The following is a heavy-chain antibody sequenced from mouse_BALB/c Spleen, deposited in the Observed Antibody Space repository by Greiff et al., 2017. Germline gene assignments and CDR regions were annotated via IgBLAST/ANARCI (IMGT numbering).Heavy chain of an antibody. Sequence: EVQLQQSGPELMKPGASVKISCKASGYSFTSYYMHWVKQSHGKSLEWIGYIDPFNGGTSYNQKFKGKATLTVDKSSSTAYMHLSSLTSEDSAVYYCARSTPGFAYWGQGTLVTVSA. CDR1: GYSFTSYY. CDR3: ARSTPGFAY. J-gene: IGHJ3*01. CDR2: IDPFNGGT. V-gene: IGHV1S135*01.